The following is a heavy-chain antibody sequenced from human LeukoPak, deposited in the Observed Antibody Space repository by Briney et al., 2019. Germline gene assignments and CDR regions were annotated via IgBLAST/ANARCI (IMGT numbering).Heavy chain of an antibody. CDR1: GFTFSSYA. J-gene: IGHJ4*02. CDR3: ARLKVGAGNY. D-gene: IGHD1-26*01. V-gene: IGHV3-30-3*01. CDR2: ISYDGSNK. Sequence: TGGPLRLSCAASGFTFSSYAMHWVRQPPGKGLEWVGVISYDGSNKYYADSVKGRFTISRDNAKSSLYLQMNSLRAEATAVYYCARLKVGAGNYWGQGTLVTVSS.